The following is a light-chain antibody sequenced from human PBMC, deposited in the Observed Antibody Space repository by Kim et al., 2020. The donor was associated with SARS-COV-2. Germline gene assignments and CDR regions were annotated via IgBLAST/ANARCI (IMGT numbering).Light chain of an antibody. CDR1: SLRSYY. J-gene: IGLJ2*01. Sequence: SSELTQDPAVSVALGQTVRITCQGDSLRSYYATWYQQKPGQAPILVIYGKDNRPSGIPDRFSGSSSGNTASLTITGTQAGDEADYYCNSRDSNDNALFGGGTQLTVL. V-gene: IGLV3-19*01. CDR3: NSRDSNDNAL. CDR2: GKD.